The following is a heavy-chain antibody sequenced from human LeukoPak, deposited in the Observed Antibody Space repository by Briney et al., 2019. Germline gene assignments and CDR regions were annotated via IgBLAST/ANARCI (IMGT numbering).Heavy chain of an antibody. CDR1: GYTFTGYY. D-gene: IGHD1-14*01. V-gene: IGHV1-2*02. Sequence: GASVKVSCKASGYTFTGYYMHWVRQAPGQGLEWMGWINPNSGGTNYAQKFQGRVTMTRDTSISTAYMELSRLRSDDTAVYYCARGLMNPYYYYYYMDVWGKGTTVTVSS. CDR3: ARGLMNPYYYYYYMDV. J-gene: IGHJ6*03. CDR2: INPNSGGT.